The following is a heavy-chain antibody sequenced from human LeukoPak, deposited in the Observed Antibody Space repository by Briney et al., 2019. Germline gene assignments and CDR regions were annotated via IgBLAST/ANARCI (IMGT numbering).Heavy chain of an antibody. CDR3: AKDPSYYDILTGYYYYYGMDV. Sequence: PGGSLRLSCAASGFTFSSYGMHWVRQAPGKGLEWVAVISYDGSNKYYADSVKGRFTISRDNSKNTLYLQMNSLRAEDTAVYYCAKDPSYYDILTGYYYYYGMDVWGQGTTVTVSS. CDR1: GFTFSSYG. V-gene: IGHV3-30*18. CDR2: ISYDGSNK. J-gene: IGHJ6*02. D-gene: IGHD3-9*01.